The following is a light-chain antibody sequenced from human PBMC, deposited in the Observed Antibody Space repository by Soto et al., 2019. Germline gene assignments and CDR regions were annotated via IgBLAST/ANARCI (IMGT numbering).Light chain of an antibody. CDR1: QNINGD. CDR3: QQTSSRVLT. V-gene: IGKV1-39*01. Sequence: DIQMTQSPSSLSASVGDRVTITCRASQNINGDLHWYQQKPGKAPKLLIFTASTLQDGVTSRFSGCGFGPDFTLTISSVQAEDFATYFGQQTSSRVLTFGRGAQVETK. CDR2: TAS. J-gene: IGKJ1*01.